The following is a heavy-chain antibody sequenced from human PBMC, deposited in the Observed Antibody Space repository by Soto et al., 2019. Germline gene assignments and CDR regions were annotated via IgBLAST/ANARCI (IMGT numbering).Heavy chain of an antibody. CDR1: GGSISGSSYY. D-gene: IGHD3-22*01. J-gene: IGHJ4*02. CDR3: ARSSAVITTLDYFDY. CDR2: IYYSGCT. Sequence: SETLSLTCTVSGGSISGSSYYWGWIRQPPGKGLEWIGSIYYSGCTYYNPSLKSRVTISVDTSKNQFSLKLSSVTAADTAVYYCARSSAVITTLDYFDYWGQGTLVTVSS. V-gene: IGHV4-39*01.